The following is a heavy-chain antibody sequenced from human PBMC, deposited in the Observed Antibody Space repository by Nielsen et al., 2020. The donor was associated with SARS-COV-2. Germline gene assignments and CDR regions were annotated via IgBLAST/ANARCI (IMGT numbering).Heavy chain of an antibody. Sequence: WIRQPPGKGLEWVAVIWYDGSNKYYADSVKGRFTISRDNSKNTLYLQMNSLRAEDTAVYYCARDRGRYDFRSWGMDVWGQGTTVTVSS. V-gene: IGHV3-33*01. J-gene: IGHJ6*02. D-gene: IGHD3-3*01. CDR3: ARDRGRYDFRSWGMDV. CDR2: IWYDGSNK.